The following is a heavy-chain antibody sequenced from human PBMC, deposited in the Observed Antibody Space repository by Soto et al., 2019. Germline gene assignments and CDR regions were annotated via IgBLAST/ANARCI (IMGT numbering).Heavy chain of an antibody. D-gene: IGHD3-22*01. CDR2: ISYSGST. Sequence: PSETLSLTCTVSGGSISSYYWSWIRQPPGKGLERIGYISYSGSTNYNPSLKSRVTISVDTSKNQFSLKLSSVTAADTAVYYCARHLLLYYYDSSGYYLRDAFDIWGQGTMVTVSS. CDR1: GGSISSYY. J-gene: IGHJ3*02. CDR3: ARHLLLYYYDSSGYYLRDAFDI. V-gene: IGHV4-59*08.